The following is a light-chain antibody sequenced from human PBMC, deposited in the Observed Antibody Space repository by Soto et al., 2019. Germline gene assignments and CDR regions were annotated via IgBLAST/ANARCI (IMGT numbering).Light chain of an antibody. CDR2: GAS. J-gene: IGKJ2*03. CDR1: RIVISSY. V-gene: IGKV3-20*01. Sequence: ESVLAQSPGTLSLSPGEGATLSCRSSRIVISSYLAWYQKKPGQAPRLLISGASNRATGVPDRFTGSGSGTDFTLTIRGLESEDFAVYFCQQYDISPHSFGQGTKVEIK. CDR3: QQYDISPHS.